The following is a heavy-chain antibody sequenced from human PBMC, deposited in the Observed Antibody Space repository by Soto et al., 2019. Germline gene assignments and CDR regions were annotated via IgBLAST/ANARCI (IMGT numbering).Heavy chain of an antibody. CDR3: AHRHALGSFDI. J-gene: IGHJ3*02. V-gene: IGHV2-5*01. CDR1: GFSLSTRAVG. Sequence: QITLKESGPTLVKPTQTLTLTCTFSGFSLSTRAVGVGWIRQPPGKALEWLALIYWNDDKRYSPSLKNRLTITKDTSKNHVVLTMTNMDPVDTATYYCAHRHALGSFDIWGQGTKVTVSS. CDR2: IYWNDDK.